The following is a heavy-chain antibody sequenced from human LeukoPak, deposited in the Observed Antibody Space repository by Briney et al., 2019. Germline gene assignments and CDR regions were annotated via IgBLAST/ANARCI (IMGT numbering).Heavy chain of an antibody. CDR1: GFTFSSYA. V-gene: IGHV3-23*01. CDR2: ISGSGGST. D-gene: IGHD2-2*01. J-gene: IGHJ6*03. Sequence: PGGSLRLSCAASGFTFSSYAMSWVRQAPGKGLEWVSAISGSGGSTYYADSVKGRFTISRDNSKNTLYLQMNSLRAEDTAVYYCAKLYCSSTSCYYYMDVWGKGTTVTISS. CDR3: AKLYCSSTSCYYYMDV.